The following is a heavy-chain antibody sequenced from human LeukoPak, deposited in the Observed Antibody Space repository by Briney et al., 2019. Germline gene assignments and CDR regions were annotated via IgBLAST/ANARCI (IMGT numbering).Heavy chain of an antibody. CDR2: IISDGGST. CDR3: ARDAGYCTSNRCYKDY. V-gene: IGHV3-74*01. J-gene: IGHJ4*02. CDR1: GFTFSSYW. Sequence: GGSLRLSCAASGFTFSSYWMHWVRQAPRTGLVWVSHIISDGGSTNYADSVKGRFTISRDNAKNTLYLQMNSLRVEDTAVYYCARDAGYCTSNRCYKDYWGQGTLVTVSS. D-gene: IGHD2-2*02.